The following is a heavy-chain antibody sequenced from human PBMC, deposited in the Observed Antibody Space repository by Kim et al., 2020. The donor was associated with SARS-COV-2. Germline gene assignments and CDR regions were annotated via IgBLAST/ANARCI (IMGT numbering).Heavy chain of an antibody. J-gene: IGHJ4*02. D-gene: IGHD6-19*01. Sequence: SGKGRFTISRDNSKNTRYLQMNSRRAEDTAVYYCARDGGIAVAGGGFDYWGQGTLVTVSS. CDR3: ARDGGIAVAGGGFDY. V-gene: IGHV3-30*07.